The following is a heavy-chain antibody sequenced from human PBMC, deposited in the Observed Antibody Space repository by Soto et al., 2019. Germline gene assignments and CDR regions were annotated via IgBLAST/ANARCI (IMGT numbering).Heavy chain of an antibody. CDR2: ISGTGDTT. Sequence: EVQLLESGGDVVQPGESLRLSCAASGFTFSNYAMSWVRQAPGKGLEWVSAISGTGDTTYYADSVRGRFTISRDNSKNTLSLQMNSLRAEDTAVYYCAKRGARGSSWPFDFSGQGTLVTVSS. V-gene: IGHV3-23*01. CDR1: GFTFSNYA. D-gene: IGHD6-13*01. J-gene: IGHJ4*02. CDR3: AKRGARGSSWPFDF.